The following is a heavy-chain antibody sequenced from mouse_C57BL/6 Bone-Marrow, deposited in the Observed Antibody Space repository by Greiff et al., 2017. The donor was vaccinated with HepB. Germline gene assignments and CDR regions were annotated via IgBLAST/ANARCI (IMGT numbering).Heavy chain of an antibody. D-gene: IGHD3-2*02. Sequence: QVTLKESGAELVRPGTSVKMSCKASGYTFTNYWIGWAKQRPGHGLEWIGDIYPGGGYTNYNEKFKGKATLTADKSSSTAYMQFSSLTSEDSAIYYCARRSSGYYYAMDYWGQGTSVTVSS. CDR3: ARRSSGYYYAMDY. CDR2: IYPGGGYT. CDR1: GYTFTNYW. V-gene: IGHV1-63*01. J-gene: IGHJ4*01.